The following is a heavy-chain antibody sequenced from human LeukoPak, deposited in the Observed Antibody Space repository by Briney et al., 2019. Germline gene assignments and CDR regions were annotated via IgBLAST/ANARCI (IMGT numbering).Heavy chain of an antibody. Sequence: PSETLSLTCTVSGDSINTYYWSWIRQPAGKGLGWIGRIYGSGTTSYNPSLQSRVTMSVDTSKNQFSLKLSSVTAADTAVYYCARDYKQAGQTPYFDYWGQGTLVTVSS. D-gene: IGHD6-19*01. V-gene: IGHV4-4*07. CDR2: IYGSGTT. CDR1: GDSINTYY. J-gene: IGHJ4*02. CDR3: ARDYKQAGQTPYFDY.